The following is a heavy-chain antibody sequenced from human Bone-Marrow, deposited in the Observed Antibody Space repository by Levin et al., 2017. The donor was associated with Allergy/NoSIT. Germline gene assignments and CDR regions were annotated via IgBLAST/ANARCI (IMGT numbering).Heavy chain of an antibody. V-gene: IGHV5-51*01. Sequence: GESLKISCQGSGYSFSSYWIGWVRQMPGKGLEWMGIIYLGDSETRYSPSFQGQVTISADRSITTAYLQWSSLKASGTATYYCAKTDSGRYFVNVNPWGQGTLVTVSS. CDR1: GYSFSSYW. D-gene: IGHD1-26*01. J-gene: IGHJ5*02. CDR3: AKTDSGRYFVNVNP. CDR2: IYLGDSET.